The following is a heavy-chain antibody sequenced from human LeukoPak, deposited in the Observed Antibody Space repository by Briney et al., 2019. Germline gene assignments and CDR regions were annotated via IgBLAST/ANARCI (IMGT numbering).Heavy chain of an antibody. Sequence: PGGSLRLSCAASGFTFSSYWMSWVRQAPGKGLEWVANIKQDVSEKYYVDSVKGRFTISRDNAENSLYLQMNSLRAEDTAVCYCASLQWYSSTWNWYFDLWGRGTLVTVSS. CDR3: ASLQWYSSTWNWYFDL. CDR1: GFTFSSYW. V-gene: IGHV3-7*01. D-gene: IGHD6-13*01. CDR2: IKQDVSEK. J-gene: IGHJ2*01.